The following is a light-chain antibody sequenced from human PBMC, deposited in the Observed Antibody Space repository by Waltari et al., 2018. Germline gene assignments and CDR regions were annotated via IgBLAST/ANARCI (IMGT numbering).Light chain of an antibody. CDR2: AAS. J-gene: IGKJ4*01. CDR1: QGISNS. CDR3: QQYYSTLALT. Sequence: DIQMTQSPSSLSASVGDRVSITCRARQGISNSLAWYQQKPGKAPKLLLYAASRLESGVPPRFSGSGSGADYTLTISSLQPEDFATYYCQQYYSTLALTFGGGTKVEIK. V-gene: IGKV1-NL1*01.